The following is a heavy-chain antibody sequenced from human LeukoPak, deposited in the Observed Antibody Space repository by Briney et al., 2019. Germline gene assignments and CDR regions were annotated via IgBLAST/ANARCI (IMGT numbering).Heavy chain of an antibody. Sequence: PGGSLRLSCAASGFTFDDYAMHWVRQAPGKGLEWVSGISWNSGSIGYADSVKGRFTISRDNSKNTLYLQMNSLRAEDTAVYYCAKDLDYYYYYMDVWGKGTTVTVSS. CDR2: ISWNSGSI. CDR3: AKDLDYYYYYMDV. J-gene: IGHJ6*03. CDR1: GFTFDDYA. V-gene: IGHV3-9*01.